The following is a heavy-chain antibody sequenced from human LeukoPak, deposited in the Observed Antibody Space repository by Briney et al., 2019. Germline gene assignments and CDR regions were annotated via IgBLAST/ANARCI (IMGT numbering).Heavy chain of an antibody. CDR1: GFSLSTSGVG. CDR2: IYWDDDK. V-gene: IGHV2-5*02. Sequence: SGPTLVNPTQTLTLTCTFSGFSLSTSGVGVGWIRQPPGKALEWLSLIYWDDDKRYSPSLRSGLTITKDNSKNQVVLTMTNTDPVDTATYYCAHRRAWDYFVNWGQGTLVTVSS. CDR3: AHRRAWDYFVN. J-gene: IGHJ4*02.